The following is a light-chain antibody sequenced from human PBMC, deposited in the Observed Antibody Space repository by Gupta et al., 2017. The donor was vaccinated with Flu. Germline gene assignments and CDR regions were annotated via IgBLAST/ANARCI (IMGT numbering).Light chain of an antibody. Sequence: EIVLTQSPDTLSLSPGERATLSCRASQSVTDSYLAWFQQKPGQTPRLLIYGASSSAAGIPDRFSGSGSGTDFTLTINRLEPADFAVYYCQQYADSTWTFGQGTKVEIK. CDR2: GAS. CDR3: QQYADSTWT. CDR1: QSVTDSY. V-gene: IGKV3-20*01. J-gene: IGKJ1*01.